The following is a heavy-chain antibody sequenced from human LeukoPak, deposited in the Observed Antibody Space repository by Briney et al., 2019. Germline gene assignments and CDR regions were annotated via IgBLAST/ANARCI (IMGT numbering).Heavy chain of an antibody. D-gene: IGHD1-26*01. CDR2: ISGSGTSL. V-gene: IGHV3-11*01. CDR3: VRDTAGATQRPGDY. Sequence: GGSLRLSCAASGFTFSDYYMSWIRQAPGKGLEWLSYISGSGTSLNYADSVKARFTISRDNANNSLFLQLSSLRVDDTAMYYSVRDTAGATQRPGDYWGQGTLVTVSS. J-gene: IGHJ4*02. CDR1: GFTFSDYY.